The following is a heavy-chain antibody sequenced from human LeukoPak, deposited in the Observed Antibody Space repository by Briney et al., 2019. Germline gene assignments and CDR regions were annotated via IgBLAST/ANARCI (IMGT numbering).Heavy chain of an antibody. Sequence: SVKVFCKASGGTFSSYAISWVRQAPGQGLEWMGGIIPIFGTANYAQKFQGRVTITADESTSTAYMELSSLRSEDTAVYYCARAPTRYYYDSSGYHYGMDVWGQGTTVTVSS. D-gene: IGHD3-22*01. V-gene: IGHV1-69*13. CDR3: ARAPTRYYYDSSGYHYGMDV. CDR1: GGTFSSYA. J-gene: IGHJ6*02. CDR2: IIPIFGTA.